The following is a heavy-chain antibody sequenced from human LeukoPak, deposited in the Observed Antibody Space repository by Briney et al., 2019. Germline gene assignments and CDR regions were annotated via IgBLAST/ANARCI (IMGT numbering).Heavy chain of an antibody. Sequence: SVKVSCKASGYTFTGFYIHWVRQAPGQGLEWMGGIIPIFGTANYAQKFQGRVTITTDESTSTAYMELSSLRSEDTAVYYCARDSPDAFDIWGQGTMVTVSS. V-gene: IGHV1-69*05. J-gene: IGHJ3*02. CDR2: IIPIFGTA. CDR1: GYTFTGFY. CDR3: ARDSPDAFDI.